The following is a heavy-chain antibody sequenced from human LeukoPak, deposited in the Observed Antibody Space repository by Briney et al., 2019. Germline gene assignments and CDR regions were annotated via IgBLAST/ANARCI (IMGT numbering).Heavy chain of an antibody. D-gene: IGHD6-13*01. J-gene: IGHJ6*02. V-gene: IGHV4-61*08. CDR3: ARHESRYSGSMDV. Sequence: PSQTLSLTCTVSGGSISSGGYYWSWIRQPPGKGLEWIGYISYSGSTNQNPSLKSRVTISGDTSKNQFSLKLTSVTAADTAVYYCARHESRYSGSMDVWGQGTTVTVSS. CDR2: ISYSGST. CDR1: GGSISSGGYY.